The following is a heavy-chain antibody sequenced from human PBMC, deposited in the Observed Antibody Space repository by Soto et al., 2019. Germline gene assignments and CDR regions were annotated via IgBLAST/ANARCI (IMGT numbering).Heavy chain of an antibody. D-gene: IGHD3-3*01. CDR3: TTWYDFWSDYWPDGMDV. J-gene: IGHJ6*02. CDR2: IKSKTDGGTT. Sequence: PGGSLRLSCAASGFTFSNAWMNWVRQAPGKGLEWVGRIKSKTDGGTTDYAAPVKGRFTISRDDSKNTLYLQMNSLKTEDTAVYYCTTWYDFWSDYWPDGMDVWGQGTTVTVSS. CDR1: GFTFSNAW. V-gene: IGHV3-15*07.